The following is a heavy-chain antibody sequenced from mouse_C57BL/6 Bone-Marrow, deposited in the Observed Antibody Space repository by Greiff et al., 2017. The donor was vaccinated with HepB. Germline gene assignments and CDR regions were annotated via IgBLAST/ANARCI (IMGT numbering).Heavy chain of an antibody. CDR1: GYTFTSYW. D-gene: IGHD1-1*01. CDR2: IDPSDSYT. Sequence: QVQLKQPGAELVRPGTSVKLSCKASGYTFTSYWMHWVKQRPGQGLEWIGVIDPSDSYTNYNQKFKGKATLTVDTSSSTAYMQLSSLTSEDSAVYYCARGEWGSSWWGQGTTLTVSS. V-gene: IGHV1-59*01. J-gene: IGHJ2*01. CDR3: ARGEWGSSW.